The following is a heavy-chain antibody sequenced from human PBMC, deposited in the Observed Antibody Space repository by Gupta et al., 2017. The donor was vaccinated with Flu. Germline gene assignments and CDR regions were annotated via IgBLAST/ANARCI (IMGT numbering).Heavy chain of an antibody. CDR2: INRSGNT. J-gene: IGHJ4*02. CDR1: GGSFSDYY. D-gene: IGHD6-6*01. CDR3: ASSSNFAADY. V-gene: IGHV4-34*01. Sequence: QVQLQQWGAGLLRPWETLSRTCAIYGGSFSDYYWSWIRQTPGKGLEWIGEINRSGNTNYNPSLKSRVTISVDTSKTQFSLKLSSVTAADTAIYYCASSSNFAADYWGQGTLVTVSS.